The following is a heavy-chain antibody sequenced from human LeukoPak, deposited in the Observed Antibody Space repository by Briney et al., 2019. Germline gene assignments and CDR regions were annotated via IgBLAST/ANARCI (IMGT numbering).Heavy chain of an antibody. CDR2: ISYDGSNK. J-gene: IGHJ4*02. Sequence: GGSLRLSCAASGFTFSSYGMHWVRQAPGKGLEWVAVISYDGSNKYYADSVKGRFTISRDNSKNTLYLQLNSLRPEDTAVYYCARDQLAYSGYDTLFDYWGQGSLVTVSS. CDR1: GFTFSSYG. CDR3: ARDQLAYSGYDTLFDY. D-gene: IGHD5-12*01. V-gene: IGHV3-30*03.